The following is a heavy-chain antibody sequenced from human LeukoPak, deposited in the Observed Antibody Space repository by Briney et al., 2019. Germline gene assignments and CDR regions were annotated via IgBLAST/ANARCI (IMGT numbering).Heavy chain of an antibody. D-gene: IGHD3-9*01. J-gene: IGHJ5*02. V-gene: IGHV4-59*08. CDR1: GGSISSYY. Sequence: PSETLSFTCTVSGGSISSYYWSWIRQPPGKGLEWIGYIYYSGSTNYNPSLKSRVTISVDTSKNQFSLKLSSVTAADTAVYYCARHRDILTGYRWFDPWGQGTLVTVSS. CDR3: ARHRDILTGYRWFDP. CDR2: IYYSGST.